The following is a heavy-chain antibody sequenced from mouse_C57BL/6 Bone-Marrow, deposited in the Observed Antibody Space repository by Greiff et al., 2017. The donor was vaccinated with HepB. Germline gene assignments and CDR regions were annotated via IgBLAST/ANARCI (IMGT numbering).Heavy chain of an antibody. CDR3: AFYGSTPFAY. D-gene: IGHD1-1*01. CDR2: IHPNSGST. Sequence: QVQLQQPGAELVKPGASVKLSCKASGYTFTSYWMHWVKQRPGQGLEWIGMIHPNSGSTNYNEKFKSKATLTVDKSSSTAYMQLSSLTSEDAAVYYCAFYGSTPFAYWGQGTLVTVSA. CDR1: GYTFTSYW. V-gene: IGHV1-64*01. J-gene: IGHJ3*01.